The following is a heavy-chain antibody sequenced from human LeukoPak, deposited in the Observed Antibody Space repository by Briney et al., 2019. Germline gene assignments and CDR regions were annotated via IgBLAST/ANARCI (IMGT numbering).Heavy chain of an antibody. CDR1: GFTVSSNH. CDR3: AKGRPVDQTFDY. J-gene: IGHJ4*02. CDR2: IYSGGST. Sequence: GGSLRLSCAASGFTVSSNHMSWVRQAPGKGLEWVSGIYSGGSTYYADSVKGRFTISRDNSQNTLYLQMNSLRVEDTAVYYCAKGRPVDQTFDYWGQGTLVTVSS. D-gene: IGHD4-23*01. V-gene: IGHV3-53*01.